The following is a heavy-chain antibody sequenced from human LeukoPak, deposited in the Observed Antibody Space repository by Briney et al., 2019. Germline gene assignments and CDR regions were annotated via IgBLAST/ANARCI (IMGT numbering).Heavy chain of an antibody. CDR1: GDSVSSNSAG. D-gene: IGHD4-17*01. CDR2: TYYRSKRYN. V-gene: IGHV6-1*01. Sequence: SQTLSLTCAISGDSVSSNSAGWNWIRQSPSRGLEWLGRTYYRSKRYNDYALSVRGRITINPDTYKNKLSLQLKSVTPGDTAVDYCARLTTSPYGIDVWGQGTPVTVSS. J-gene: IGHJ6*02. CDR3: ARLTTSPYGIDV.